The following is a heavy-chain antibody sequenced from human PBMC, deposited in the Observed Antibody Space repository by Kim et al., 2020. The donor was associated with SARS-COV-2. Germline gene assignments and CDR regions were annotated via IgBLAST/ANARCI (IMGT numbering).Heavy chain of an antibody. Sequence: SKTYYADSGRGRFTISRDNSKSVLYLQMDNLRSEDTAMYYCAKRMEAAFDSWGQGALVTVSS. V-gene: IGHV3-30*02. CDR3: AKRMEAAFDS. J-gene: IGHJ4*02. D-gene: IGHD6-13*01. CDR2: SKT.